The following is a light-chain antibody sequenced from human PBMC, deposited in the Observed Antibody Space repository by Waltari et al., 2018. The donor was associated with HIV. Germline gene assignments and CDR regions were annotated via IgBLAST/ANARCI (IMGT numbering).Light chain of an antibody. Sequence: QSVLTQPPSASGTPGQRVTISCSGSSSNIGSNYVYWYKHLPGTAPKLLIYMNKRRPSWVLDRFSRSKSGTSAALAISGLRSADEADYYCAAWDDALGGQGVFGGGTKLTVL. CDR3: AAWDDALGGQGV. CDR1: SSNIGSNY. V-gene: IGLV1-47*01. J-gene: IGLJ3*02. CDR2: MNK.